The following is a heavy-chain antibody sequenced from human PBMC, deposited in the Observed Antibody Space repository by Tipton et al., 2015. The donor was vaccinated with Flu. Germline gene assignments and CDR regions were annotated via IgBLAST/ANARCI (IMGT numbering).Heavy chain of an antibody. V-gene: IGHV4-4*07. J-gene: IGHJ3*01. CDR3: ARSEDYYDTSGYPLMSFDV. Sequence: GLVKPSETLSLTCTVSGGSVSSYYWSWIRQPAGKGLEWVGHISASVYITENTKYNPSLRSRVSMSMDTSKNQFSLKLNSVTAADAAVYYCARSEDYYDTSGYPLMSFDVWGRGTTVTVSS. CDR1: GGSVSSYY. CDR2: VYITENT. D-gene: IGHD3-22*01.